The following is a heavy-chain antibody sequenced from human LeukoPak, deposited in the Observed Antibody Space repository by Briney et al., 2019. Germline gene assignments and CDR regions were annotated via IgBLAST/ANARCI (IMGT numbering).Heavy chain of an antibody. CDR1: GFTFTAYL. V-gene: IGHV3-30-3*01. CDR3: VRESEYYFDHSASFDY. CDR2: MSSDGNAI. Sequence: GGSLRLSCAASGFTFTAYLIHWVRQAPGKGVEWVAVMSSDGNAIFYADYVKGRFTISRDNSKNTLYLQMSSLRAEDTAVYYCVRESEYYFDHSASFDYWGQGTLVTVCS. J-gene: IGHJ4*02. D-gene: IGHD3-22*01.